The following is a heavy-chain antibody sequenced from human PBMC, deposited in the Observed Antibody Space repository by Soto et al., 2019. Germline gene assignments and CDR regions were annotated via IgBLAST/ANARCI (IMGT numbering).Heavy chain of an antibody. V-gene: IGHV1-2*04. CDR3: AREMIRGIAVAGTDYYYYGMDV. CDR1: GYTFTGYY. CDR2: INPNSGGK. J-gene: IGHJ6*02. Sequence: QVQLVQSGAEVKKPGASVKVSCKASGYTFTGYYMHWVRQAPGQGLEWMGWINPNSGGKNYAQKFHGWAPMPRDTSISTAYMELSSLRSDDTAVYYCAREMIRGIAVAGTDYYYYGMDVWGQGTTVTVSS. D-gene: IGHD6-19*01.